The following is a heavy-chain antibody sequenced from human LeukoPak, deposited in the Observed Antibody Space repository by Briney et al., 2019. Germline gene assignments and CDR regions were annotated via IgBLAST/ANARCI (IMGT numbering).Heavy chain of an antibody. J-gene: IGHJ4*02. D-gene: IGHD3-10*01. CDR1: GFTLRSYW. V-gene: IGHV3-7*05. CDR3: TRDSQGSGIYSVDY. CDR2: IKHDGSEK. Sequence: GGSLRLSCAASGFTLRSYWMSWVRQAPGKGLEWVANIKHDGSEKYYVDSVKGRFTISRDNAKNSLFLQMSSLRAEDTAVYWCTRDSQGSGIYSVDYWGQGTLVTVSS.